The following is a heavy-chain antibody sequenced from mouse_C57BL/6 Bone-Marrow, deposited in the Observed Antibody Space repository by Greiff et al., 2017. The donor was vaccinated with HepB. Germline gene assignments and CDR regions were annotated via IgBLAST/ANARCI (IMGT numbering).Heavy chain of an antibody. D-gene: IGHD1-1*01. CDR1: GYTFTSYG. J-gene: IGHJ1*03. V-gene: IGHV1-81*01. Sequence: VQLQESGAELARPGASVKLSCKASGYTFTSYGISWVKQRTGQGLEWIGEIYPRSGNTYYNEKFKGKATLTADKSSSTAYMELRSLTSEDSAVYFCNYGSSYNWYFDVWGTGTTVTVSS. CDR3: NYGSSYNWYFDV. CDR2: IYPRSGNT.